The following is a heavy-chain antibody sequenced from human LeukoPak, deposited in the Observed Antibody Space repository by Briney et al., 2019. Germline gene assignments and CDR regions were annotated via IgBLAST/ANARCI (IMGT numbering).Heavy chain of an antibody. J-gene: IGHJ6*03. CDR3: ARDFGYSYGPNIYYYYMDV. CDR1: GGSISSSSYY. Sequence: SETLSLTCTVSGGSISSSSYYWGWIRQPSGKGLEWIGSTYYSGSTYYNPSLKSRVTISVDTSKNQFSLKLSSVTAADTAVYYCARDFGYSYGPNIYYYYMDVWGKGTTVTVSS. D-gene: IGHD5-18*01. V-gene: IGHV4-39*07. CDR2: TYYSGST.